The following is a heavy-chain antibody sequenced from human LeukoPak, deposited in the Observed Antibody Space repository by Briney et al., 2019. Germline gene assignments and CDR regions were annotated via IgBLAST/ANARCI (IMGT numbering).Heavy chain of an antibody. CDR3: ARDYYVWGSYRLDY. D-gene: IGHD3-16*02. CDR2: ISYDGSNK. Sequence: GGSLRLSCAASGFTFSSYAMHWVRQAPGKGLEWVAVISYDGSNKYYADSVKGRFTISRDNSKNTLYLQMNSLRAEDTAVYYCARDYYVWGSYRLDYWGQGTLVTVSS. V-gene: IGHV3-30*04. J-gene: IGHJ4*02. CDR1: GFTFSSYA.